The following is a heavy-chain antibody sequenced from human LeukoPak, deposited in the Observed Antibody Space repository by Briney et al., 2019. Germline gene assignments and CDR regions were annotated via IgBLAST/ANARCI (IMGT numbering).Heavy chain of an antibody. J-gene: IGHJ5*02. CDR3: ARDGYSGSYPKGDWFDP. CDR2: INHSGST. D-gene: IGHD1-26*01. CDR1: GGSFSGYY. Sequence: PSETLSLTCAVYGGSFSGYYWSWIRQPPGKGLEWIGEINHSGSTNYSPSLKSRVTISVDTSKNQFSLKLSSVTAADTAVYYCARDGYSGSYPKGDWFDPWGQGTLVTVSS. V-gene: IGHV4-34*01.